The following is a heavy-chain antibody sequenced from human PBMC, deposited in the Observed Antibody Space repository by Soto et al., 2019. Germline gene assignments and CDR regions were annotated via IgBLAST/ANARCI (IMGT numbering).Heavy chain of an antibody. CDR3: AGREAGGGGDIVFDP. CDR1: GGSISSYY. CDR2: IYYSGST. V-gene: IGHV4-59*01. Sequence: QVQLQESGPGLVKPSETLSLTCTVSGGSISSYYWCWIRQPPGKGLEWIGYIYYSGSTNYNPSLKSRVTIAVFTSKNQFSLKLSSVAAADTAVYYCAGREAGGGGDIVFDPWGQGTLVTVSP. J-gene: IGHJ5*02. D-gene: IGHD2-21*02.